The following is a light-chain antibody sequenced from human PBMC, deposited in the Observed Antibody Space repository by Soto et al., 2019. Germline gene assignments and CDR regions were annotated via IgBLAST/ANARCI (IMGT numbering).Light chain of an antibody. CDR2: DAS. V-gene: IGKV1-5*01. J-gene: IGKJ4*01. Sequence: DIQMTQSPSTVSASVGDRVTITCRASQSISSWLAWYQQKPGKAPKLLIYDASSLESGVPSRFSGSGSGTEFSLTISSLQPDDFATYYCQQYNSYLTFGGGTKVDIK. CDR3: QQYNSYLT. CDR1: QSISSW.